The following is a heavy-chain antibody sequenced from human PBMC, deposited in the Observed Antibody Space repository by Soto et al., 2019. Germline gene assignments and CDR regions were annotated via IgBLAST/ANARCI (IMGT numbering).Heavy chain of an antibody. Sequence: ASVKVSCKASGYTFTSYAMHWVRQAPGQRLEWMGWINAGNGNTKYSQKFQGRVTITRGTSASTAYMELSSLRSEDTAVYYCASGAVAGTSYYYYYMDVWGKGTTVTVSS. J-gene: IGHJ6*03. CDR1: GYTFTSYA. CDR2: INAGNGNT. D-gene: IGHD6-19*01. CDR3: ASGAVAGTSYYYYYMDV. V-gene: IGHV1-3*01.